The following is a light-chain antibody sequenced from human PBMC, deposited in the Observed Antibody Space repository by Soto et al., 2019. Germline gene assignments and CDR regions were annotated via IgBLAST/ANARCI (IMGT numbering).Light chain of an antibody. V-gene: IGKV1-5*03. CDR3: QQCNTYSLT. CDR1: QSISSW. J-gene: IGKJ4*01. CDR2: KAS. Sequence: DIQMTQSPSPPSASLGDRVTITCRASQSISSWLAWYQQKPGKAPKLLIYKASTLETGVPSRFSGTGSGTEFTLTISSLQPDDFATYYCQQCNTYSLTFGGGTKVDI.